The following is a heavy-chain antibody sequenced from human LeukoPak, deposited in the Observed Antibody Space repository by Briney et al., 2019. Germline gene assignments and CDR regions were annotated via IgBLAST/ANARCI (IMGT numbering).Heavy chain of an antibody. CDR3: ARGALDTKTRFDY. D-gene: IGHD5-18*01. Sequence: SETLSLTCTVSGXSISGYYWSWIRQPPGKGLEWIGYIYYSGSTKYNPSLKSRVTISVDASKNQFSLRLSSLTAADTAVYYRARGALDTKTRFDYWGQGTLVTVSS. V-gene: IGHV4-59*01. CDR1: GXSISGYY. J-gene: IGHJ4*02. CDR2: IYYSGST.